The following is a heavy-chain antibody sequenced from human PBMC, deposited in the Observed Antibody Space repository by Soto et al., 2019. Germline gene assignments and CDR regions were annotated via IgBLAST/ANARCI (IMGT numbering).Heavy chain of an antibody. CDR1: GYDFNSYW. V-gene: IGHV5-51*01. CDR2: IYPGDSET. Sequence: GESLKISCKGSGYDFNSYWIAWVRQMPGKGLEWMGIIYPGDSETRYSPSFQGQVTISGDKSISTAYLQWSSLKASDTAMYYCARGSPFYYYYYLDVWGKGTTVTVS. J-gene: IGHJ6*03. CDR3: ARGSPFYYYYYLDV.